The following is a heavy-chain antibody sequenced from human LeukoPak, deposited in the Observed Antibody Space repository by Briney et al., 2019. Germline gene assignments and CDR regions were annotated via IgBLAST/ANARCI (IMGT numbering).Heavy chain of an antibody. V-gene: IGHV1-69*06. CDR1: GGTFSSYA. Sequence: ASVKVSCKASGGTFSSYAISWVRQAPGQGLEWMGGIIPIFGTANYAQKFQGRVTITADKSTSTAYMELSSLRSEDTAVYYCARRRGGIAVAGTFHYWGQGTLVTVSS. CDR3: ARRRGGIAVAGTFHY. J-gene: IGHJ4*02. D-gene: IGHD6-19*01. CDR2: IIPIFGTA.